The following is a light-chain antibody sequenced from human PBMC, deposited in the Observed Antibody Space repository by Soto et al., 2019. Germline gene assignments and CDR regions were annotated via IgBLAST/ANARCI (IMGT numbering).Light chain of an antibody. Sequence: QSVLTQPPSVSGTPGQRVTISCSGSSSNIGSHNVVRYQHLPGTAPKFLMYSNNQRPSGVPDRFSGSKSGTSASLAISGLQSDDEADYYCSTWDASLNALIFGGGTKLTVL. V-gene: IGLV1-44*01. CDR3: STWDASLNALI. CDR1: SSNIGSHN. CDR2: SNN. J-gene: IGLJ2*01.